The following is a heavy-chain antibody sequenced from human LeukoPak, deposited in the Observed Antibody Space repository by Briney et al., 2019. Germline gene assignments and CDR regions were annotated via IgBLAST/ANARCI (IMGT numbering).Heavy chain of an antibody. CDR2: ISSSSSYI. CDR3: AREGSSSWYGVP. Sequence: GGSLRLSCAASGFTFSSYSMNWVRQAPGKGLEWVSSISSSSSYIYYADSVKGRFTISRDNAKNSLYLQMNSLRAEDTAVYYCAREGSSSWYGVPWGQGTLVTVSS. J-gene: IGHJ4*02. D-gene: IGHD6-13*01. V-gene: IGHV3-21*01. CDR1: GFTFSSYS.